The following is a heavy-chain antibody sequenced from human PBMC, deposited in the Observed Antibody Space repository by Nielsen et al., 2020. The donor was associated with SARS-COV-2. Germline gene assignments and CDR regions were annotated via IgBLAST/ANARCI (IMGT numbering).Heavy chain of an antibody. CDR3: ARTNVGSGSYFDY. D-gene: IGHD3-10*01. J-gene: IGHJ4*02. CDR1: GYTLTSYY. CDR2: IIPIFGTA. V-gene: IGHV1-69*13. Sequence: SVKVSCKASGYTLTSYYIHWVRQAPGQGLEWMGGIIPIFGTANYAQKFQGRVTITADESTSTAYMELSSLRSEDTAVYYCARTNVGSGSYFDYWGQGTLVTVSS.